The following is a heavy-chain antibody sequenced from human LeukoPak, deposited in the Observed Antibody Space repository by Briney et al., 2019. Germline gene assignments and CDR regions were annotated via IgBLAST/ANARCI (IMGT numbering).Heavy chain of an antibody. J-gene: IGHJ4*02. CDR2: INSRGST. CDR3: ARGFSTISCYDY. V-gene: IGHV4-61*02. CDR1: GGSITSGNYY. Sequence: PSETLSLTCTVSGGSITSGNYYWSWIRHPAGKGLEWIGRINSRGSTNYDPSLKSRVSISVDTSKNYFSLELSSVTAADTAVYYCARGFSTISCYDYWGQGTLVTVSS. D-gene: IGHD2/OR15-2a*01.